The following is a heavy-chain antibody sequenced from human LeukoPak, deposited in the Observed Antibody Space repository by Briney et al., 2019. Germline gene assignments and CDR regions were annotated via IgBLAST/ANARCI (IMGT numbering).Heavy chain of an antibody. CDR3: ARDSPYYYDSSGYYYDWFDP. CDR1: GGSISSYY. V-gene: IGHV4-4*07. CDR2: IYTSGST. D-gene: IGHD3-22*01. Sequence: PSETLSLTCTVSGGSISSYYWSWIRQPAGKGLEWIGRIYTSGSTNYNPSLKSRVTMSVDTSKNQFSLKLSSVTAADTAVYYCARDSPYYYDSSGYYYDWFDPWGQGTLVTDSS. J-gene: IGHJ5*02.